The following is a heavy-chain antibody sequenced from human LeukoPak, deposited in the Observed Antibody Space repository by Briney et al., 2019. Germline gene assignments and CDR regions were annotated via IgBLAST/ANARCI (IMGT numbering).Heavy chain of an antibody. CDR1: GFTFSSYG. J-gene: IGHJ4*02. CDR2: IWYDGSNK. Sequence: PGGSLRLSCAASGFTFSSYGMHWVRQAPGKGLEWVAVIWYDGSNKYYADSVKGRFTISRDNSKNTLYLQMNSLRAEDTAAYYCAREGVGIAARGIDYWGQGTLVTVSS. D-gene: IGHD6-6*01. V-gene: IGHV3-33*01. CDR3: AREGVGIAARGIDY.